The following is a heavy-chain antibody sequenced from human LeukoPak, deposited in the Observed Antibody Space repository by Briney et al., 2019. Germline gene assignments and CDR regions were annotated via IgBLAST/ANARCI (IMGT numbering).Heavy chain of an antibody. CDR1: GGSISSGSYY. Sequence: SETLSLTCTVSGGSISSGSYYWSWIRQPAGKGLEWIGRIYTSGSTNYNPSLKSRVTISVDTSKNQFSLKLSSVTAADTAVYYCARAGVPGSSKPYYYYYYYMDVWGKGTTVTVSS. V-gene: IGHV4-61*02. CDR2: IYTSGST. CDR3: ARAGVPGSSKPYYYYYYYMDV. D-gene: IGHD6-6*01. J-gene: IGHJ6*03.